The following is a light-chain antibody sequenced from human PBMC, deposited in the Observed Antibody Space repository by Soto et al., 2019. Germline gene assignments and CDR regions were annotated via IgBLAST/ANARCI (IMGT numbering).Light chain of an antibody. V-gene: IGKV3-20*01. Sequence: EILLTQSPGTLSLSPGERATLSCRASQSVSPSSLAWYQQRPGQSPRLLIYGASSRATGIPDRFNGRGSGTDFTLIVSRLEPEDFAVYYCQQFAGSFGGGTKV. CDR2: GAS. CDR3: QQFAGS. J-gene: IGKJ4*02. CDR1: QSVSPSS.